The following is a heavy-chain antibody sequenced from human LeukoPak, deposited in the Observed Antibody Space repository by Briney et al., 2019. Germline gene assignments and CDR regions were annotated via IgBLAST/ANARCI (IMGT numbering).Heavy chain of an antibody. Sequence: ASVRVSCKASGYTFTSYGISWVRQAPGQGLEWMGWISVYNGHTNYAQKLQGRVTMTTDTSTSTAYMKLRSLRSDDTAVYYCARDYGSIAAAGTHDYWGQGTLVTVSS. CDR1: GYTFTSYG. D-gene: IGHD6-13*01. J-gene: IGHJ4*02. CDR3: ARDYGSIAAAGTHDY. V-gene: IGHV1-18*04. CDR2: ISVYNGHT.